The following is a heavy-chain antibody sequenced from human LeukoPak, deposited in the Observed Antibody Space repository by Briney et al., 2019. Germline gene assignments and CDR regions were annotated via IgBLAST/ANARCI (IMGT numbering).Heavy chain of an antibody. V-gene: IGHV3-30-3*01. CDR1: GFTFSSYA. Sequence: PGGSLRLSCAASGFTFSSYAMHWVRQAPGKGLEWVAVISYDGSNKYYADSVKGRFTISRDNSKNTLYLQMNSLRAEDTAVYYCAKDWDPRVDTAMVLAYWGQGTLVTVSS. CDR3: AKDWDPRVDTAMVLAY. CDR2: ISYDGSNK. D-gene: IGHD5-18*01. J-gene: IGHJ4*02.